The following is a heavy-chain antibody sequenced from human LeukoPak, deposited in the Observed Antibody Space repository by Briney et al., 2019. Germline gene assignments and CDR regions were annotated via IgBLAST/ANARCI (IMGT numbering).Heavy chain of an antibody. CDR2: INHSGST. Sequence: SETLSLTCAVYGGSFSAYYWTWIRQPPGKGLEWIGEINHSGSTNYNPSLKSRVTMSVDTFKNQFSLTLSSVTAADTAVYYCARVQDFETRGYYLGYWGHGTLVTVSS. V-gene: IGHV4-34*01. D-gene: IGHD3-22*01. CDR1: GGSFSAYY. CDR3: ARVQDFETRGYYLGY. J-gene: IGHJ4*01.